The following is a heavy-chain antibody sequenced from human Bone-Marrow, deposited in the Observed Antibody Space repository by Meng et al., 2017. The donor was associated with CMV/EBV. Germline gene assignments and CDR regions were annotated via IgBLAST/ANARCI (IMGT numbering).Heavy chain of an antibody. D-gene: IGHD6-13*01. V-gene: IGHV3-48*04. Sequence: GESLKISCAASGFTFSSYSMNWVRQAPGKGLEWVSYISSGSTTIYYADSVKGRFTISRDNAKNSLYLQMNSLRAEDTAVYYCARGAATGRGAFDIWGQGTMVTASS. CDR1: GFTFSSYS. CDR3: ARGAATGRGAFDI. J-gene: IGHJ3*02. CDR2: ISSGSTTI.